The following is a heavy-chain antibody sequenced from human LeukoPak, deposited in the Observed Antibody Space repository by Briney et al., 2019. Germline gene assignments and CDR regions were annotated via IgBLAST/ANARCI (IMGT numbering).Heavy chain of an antibody. D-gene: IGHD5-18*01. CDR1: GFTVSSNY. J-gene: IGHJ4*02. CDR2: IYSGDST. V-gene: IGHV3-53*01. CDR3: ARGVGTATDY. Sequence: GGSLTLSCPASGFTVSSNYMTWVRQAPGKGLEWGSVIYSGDSTYYADSVKGRFTISRDHSKNTLYLQMNSLRAEDTAVYYCARGVGTATDYWGQGTLVTVSS.